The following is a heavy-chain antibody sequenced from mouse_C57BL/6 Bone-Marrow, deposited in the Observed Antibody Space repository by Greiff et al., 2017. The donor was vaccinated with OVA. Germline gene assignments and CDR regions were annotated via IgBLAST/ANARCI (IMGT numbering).Heavy chain of an antibody. CDR1: GYSFTDYN. J-gene: IGHJ3*01. CDR2: INPNYGTT. D-gene: IGHD1-1*01. Sequence: VHVKQSGPELVKPGASVKISCKASGYSFTDYNMNWVKQSNGKSLEWIGVINPNYGTTSYNQKFKGKATLTVDQSSSTAYMQLNSLTSEDSAVYYCAREVLRYPAWFAYWGQGTLVTVSA. CDR3: AREVLRYPAWFAY. V-gene: IGHV1-39*01.